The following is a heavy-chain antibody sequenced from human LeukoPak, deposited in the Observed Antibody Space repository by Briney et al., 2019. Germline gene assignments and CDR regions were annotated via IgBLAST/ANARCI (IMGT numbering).Heavy chain of an antibody. CDR1: GYTFTSYD. CDR2: MNPNSGNT. V-gene: IGHV1-8*01. CDR3: ASRGVVSYYYYYAMDV. D-gene: IGHD3-10*01. Sequence: AASVKVSCTASGYTFTSYDINWVRQATGQGLEWMGWMNPNSGNTGYAQKFQGRVTMTRNTSISTAYMELSSLRFEDTAVYYCASRGVVSYYYYYAMDVWGQGTTVTVSS. J-gene: IGHJ6*02.